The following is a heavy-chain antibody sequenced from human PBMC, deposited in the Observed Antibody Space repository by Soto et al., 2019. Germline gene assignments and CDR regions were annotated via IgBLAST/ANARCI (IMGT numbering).Heavy chain of an antibody. V-gene: IGHV6-1*01. CDR2: TYYRTRWYY. D-gene: IGHD1-7*01. J-gene: IGHJ6*03. Sequence: SQTLSLTCVVSGVSVSSNSAAWNWIRQSPSRGLEWLGRTYYRTRWYYDYAVSVRSRITVNPDTSKNQFSLQLTSVTPEDTAVYYCAGTTSHYWYYMDVCGKGTTATVS. CDR3: AGTTSHYWYYMDV. CDR1: GVSVSSNSAA.